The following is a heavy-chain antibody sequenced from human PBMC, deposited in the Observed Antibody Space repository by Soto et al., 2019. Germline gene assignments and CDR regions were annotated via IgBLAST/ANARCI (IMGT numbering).Heavy chain of an antibody. D-gene: IGHD3-22*01. V-gene: IGHV3-30*18. CDR2: ISYDGSNK. CDR3: AKEAYYYDSSGYGLFDY. CDR1: GFTFSSYG. J-gene: IGHJ4*02. Sequence: PGGSLRLSCAASGFTFSSYGMHWVRQAPGQGLEWVAVISYDGSNKYYADSVKGRFTISRDNSKNTLYLQMNSLRAEDTAVYYCAKEAYYYDSSGYGLFDYWGQGT.